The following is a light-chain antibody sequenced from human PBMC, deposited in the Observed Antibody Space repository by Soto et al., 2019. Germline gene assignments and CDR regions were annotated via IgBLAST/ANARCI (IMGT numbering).Light chain of an antibody. CDR2: DVS. V-gene: IGLV2-14*03. CDR3: SSYTSSSTYV. J-gene: IGLJ1*01. Sequence: QSVLTQPASVSGSPGQSITISCTGTSSDVGAYNYVSWYQQHPGKAPKLMIYDVSNRPSGASNRFSGSKSGNTASLTISGLQAEDEADYYCSSYTSSSTYVFGTGTKLTVL. CDR1: SSDVGAYNY.